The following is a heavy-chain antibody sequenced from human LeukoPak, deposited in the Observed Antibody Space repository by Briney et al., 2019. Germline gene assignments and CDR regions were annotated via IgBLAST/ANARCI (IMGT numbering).Heavy chain of an antibody. V-gene: IGHV1-69*05. J-gene: IGHJ6*03. CDR1: GGTLSGYA. D-gene: IGHD3-3*02. Sequence: SVKVSCKASGGTLSGYAISWVRQAPGQGLEWMGGIIPIYGTPHSTQKFQGRVTITTDESTSTAFMDLSSLRSEDTAVYYCARGKLGYYYYHMDAWGKGTTVTVSS. CDR3: ARGKLGYYYYHMDA. CDR2: IIPIYGTP.